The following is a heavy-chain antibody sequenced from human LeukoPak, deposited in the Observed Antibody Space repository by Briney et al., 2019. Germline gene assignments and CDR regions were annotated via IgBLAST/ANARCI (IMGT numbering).Heavy chain of an antibody. CDR2: IKSKTDGGTT. Sequence: PGGSLRLSCAASGFTFSNAWMSWVRQAPGKGLEWVGRIKSKTDGGTTDYAAPVKGRFTISRDDSKNTLYLQMNSLKTEDTAVFYCTTVQGYCGGDCWTKPRPDIDYWGQGTLVTVSS. J-gene: IGHJ4*02. CDR3: TTVQGYCGGDCWTKPRPDIDY. CDR1: GFTFSNAW. D-gene: IGHD2-21*02. V-gene: IGHV3-15*01.